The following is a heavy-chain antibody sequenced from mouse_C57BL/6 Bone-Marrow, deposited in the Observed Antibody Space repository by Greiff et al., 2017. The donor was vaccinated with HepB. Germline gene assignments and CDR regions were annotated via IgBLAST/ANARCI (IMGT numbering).Heavy chain of an antibody. D-gene: IGHD3-2*02. CDR1: GFTFSSYA. CDR3: ARPQFWVYRYFDV. CDR2: ISDGGSYT. V-gene: IGHV5-4*01. Sequence: EVQGVESGGGLVKPGGSLKLSCAASGFTFSSYAMSWVRQTPEKRLEWVATISDGGSYTYYPHNVKGRFTISRDNAKNNLYLQMSHLKSEDTAMYYCARPQFWVYRYFDVWGTGTTVTVSS. J-gene: IGHJ1*03.